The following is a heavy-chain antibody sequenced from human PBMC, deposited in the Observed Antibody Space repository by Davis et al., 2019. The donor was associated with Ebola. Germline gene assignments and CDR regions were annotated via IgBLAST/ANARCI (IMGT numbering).Heavy chain of an antibody. D-gene: IGHD3-22*01. CDR1: GYTFISYY. Sequence: ASVKVSCKASGYTFISYYIHWVRHAPGQGFEWLGVINPSGGSTSYSQKFQGRVTITRDTSASTAYMELSSLRSEDTAVYYCARDSSGWNWFDPWGQGTLVTVSS. J-gene: IGHJ5*02. V-gene: IGHV1-46*01. CDR2: INPSGGST. CDR3: ARDSSGWNWFDP.